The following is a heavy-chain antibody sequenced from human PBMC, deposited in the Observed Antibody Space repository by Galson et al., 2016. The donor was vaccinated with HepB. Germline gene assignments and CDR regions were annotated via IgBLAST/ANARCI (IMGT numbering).Heavy chain of an antibody. J-gene: IGHJ2*01. D-gene: IGHD5-24*01. Sequence: SVKVSCKASGYNFASYYMHWVRQAPGQGLEWMGIINPSGGSTNYVEKFQGRVTITADESTSTAYMELSSLRSEDTAVYYCARDKGVVMATMSNSGYFDLWGRGTLVTVSS. CDR2: INPSGGST. CDR1: GYNFASYY. CDR3: ARDKGVVMATMSNSGYFDL. V-gene: IGHV1-46*01.